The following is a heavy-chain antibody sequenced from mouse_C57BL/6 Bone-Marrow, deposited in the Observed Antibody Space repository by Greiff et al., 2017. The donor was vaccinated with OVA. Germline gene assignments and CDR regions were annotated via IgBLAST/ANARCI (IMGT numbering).Heavy chain of an antibody. D-gene: IGHD1-1*01. J-gene: IGHJ1*03. Sequence: QVQLQQSGAELVRPGTSVKVSCKASGYAFTNYLIEWVKQRPGQGLEWIGVINPGSGGTNYNEKFKGKATLTADKSSSTAYMQLSSLTSEDSAVYFCAILRRWYFDVWGTGTTVTVPS. V-gene: IGHV1-54*01. CDR3: AILRRWYFDV. CDR2: INPGSGGT. CDR1: GYAFTNYL.